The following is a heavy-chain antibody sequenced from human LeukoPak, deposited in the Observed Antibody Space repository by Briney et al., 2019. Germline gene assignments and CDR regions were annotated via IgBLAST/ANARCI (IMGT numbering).Heavy chain of an antibody. D-gene: IGHD2-21*01. CDR1: GGSISSSSYY. CDR3: ARSPILWLPFDY. J-gene: IGHJ4*02. CDR2: IYYSGST. Sequence: ASETLSLTCTVSGGSISSSSYYWSWIRQPPGKGLEWIGYIYYSGSTNYNPSLKSRVTISVDTSKNQFSLKLSSVTAADTAIYYCARSPILWLPFDYWGQGSLVTVSS. V-gene: IGHV4-61*01.